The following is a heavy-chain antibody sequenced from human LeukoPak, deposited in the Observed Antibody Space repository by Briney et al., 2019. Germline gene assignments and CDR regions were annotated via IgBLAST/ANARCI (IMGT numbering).Heavy chain of an antibody. J-gene: IGHJ6*02. V-gene: IGHV1-18*01. D-gene: IGHD3-10*01. CDR3: AGFFYYGSLNYGYYYGMDV. CDR2: ISAYNGNT. Sequence: ASVKVSCKASGYTFNSYGISWVRQAPGHGLEWMGWISAYNGNTKYAQSLQDRLTMTTDTSTSTAYMELRSLTSDDTAVYYCAGFFYYGSLNYGYYYGMDVWGQGTTVTVSS. CDR1: GYTFNSYG.